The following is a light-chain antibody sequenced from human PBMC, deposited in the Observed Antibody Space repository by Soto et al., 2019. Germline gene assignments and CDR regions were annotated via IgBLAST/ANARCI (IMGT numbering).Light chain of an antibody. V-gene: IGKV3-15*01. Sequence: EIVLTQSPATLSLSPGERATLSCRARQSVSSNLAWYQQTPGQAPRVVIYDASNRATVIPARFIGSGSGTEFTLTISSLQSEDFAVYYCQQYDTWPLTFGGGTKVDIK. CDR2: DAS. CDR3: QQYDTWPLT. J-gene: IGKJ4*01. CDR1: QSVSSN.